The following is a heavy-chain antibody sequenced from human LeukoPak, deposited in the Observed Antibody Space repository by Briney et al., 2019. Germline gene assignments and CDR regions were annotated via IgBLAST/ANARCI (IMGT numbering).Heavy chain of an antibody. D-gene: IGHD3/OR15-3a*01. Sequence: SETLSLTCTVSSDSIKRDSWSWVRQPRGTGLEWIGNISYSGTTNYNPSLKRRVTMSVDTSKNQISLKLYSVTAADSAVYYCGRQLEAYGLAADYWGQGTLVTVSS. J-gene: IGHJ4*02. V-gene: IGHV4-59*08. CDR2: ISYSGTT. CDR3: GRQLEAYGLAADY. CDR1: SDSIKRDS.